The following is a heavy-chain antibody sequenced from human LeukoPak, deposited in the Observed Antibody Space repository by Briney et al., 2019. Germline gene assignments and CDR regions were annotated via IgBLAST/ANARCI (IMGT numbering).Heavy chain of an antibody. V-gene: IGHV3-23*01. Sequence: PGGSLRLSCAASGFTFSSYAMSWVRQAPGKGLEWVSAISGSGGSTYYADSVKGRFTISRDNSKNTLYLQMNSLRAEDTAVYYCAKSQSSSWYSLPYNWFDPWGQGTLVTVSS. D-gene: IGHD6-13*01. J-gene: IGHJ5*02. CDR2: ISGSGGST. CDR1: GFTFSSYA. CDR3: AKSQSSSWYSLPYNWFDP.